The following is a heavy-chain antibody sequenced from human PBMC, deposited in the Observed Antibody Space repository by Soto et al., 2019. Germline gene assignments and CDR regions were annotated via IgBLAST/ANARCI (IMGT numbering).Heavy chain of an antibody. CDR1: GFTFSSYA. CDR3: ARENDYGDYERFADAFDI. D-gene: IGHD4-17*01. V-gene: IGHV3-64*01. Sequence: GGSLRLSCAASGFTFSSYAMHWVRQAPGKGLEYVSAISSNGGSTYYANSVKGRFTISRDNSKNTLYLQMGSLRAEDMAVYYCARENDYGDYERFADAFDIWGQGTMVTVSS. CDR2: ISSNGGST. J-gene: IGHJ3*02.